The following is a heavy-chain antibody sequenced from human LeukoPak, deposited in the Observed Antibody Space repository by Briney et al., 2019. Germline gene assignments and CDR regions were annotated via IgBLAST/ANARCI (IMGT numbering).Heavy chain of an antibody. CDR3: ARDQPTFYYYYYGMDV. Sequence: PSETLSLTCTVSGASVSSGSYYWSWIRQPPGKGLEWIGYIYYSGSTNYNPSLKSRVTISVDTSKNQFSLKLSSVTAADTAVYYCARDQPTFYYYYYGMDVWGQGTTVTVSS. J-gene: IGHJ6*02. CDR1: GASVSSGSYY. V-gene: IGHV4-61*01. CDR2: IYYSGST.